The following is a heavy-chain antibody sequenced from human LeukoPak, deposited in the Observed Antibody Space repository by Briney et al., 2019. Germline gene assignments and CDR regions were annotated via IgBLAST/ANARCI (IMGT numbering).Heavy chain of an antibody. Sequence: SETLTLTCTVSGGPISSYYWSWIRQPARKGLEWIGRIYTSGSNKYNPPLKSRVTRAVDTSKNQSSLKLSTVTAADTAVYYCARGPAAGTSGAFDIWGQGTMVTVSS. CDR2: IYTSGSN. D-gene: IGHD6-13*01. CDR3: ARGPAAGTSGAFDI. J-gene: IGHJ3*02. CDR1: GGPISSYY. V-gene: IGHV4-4*07.